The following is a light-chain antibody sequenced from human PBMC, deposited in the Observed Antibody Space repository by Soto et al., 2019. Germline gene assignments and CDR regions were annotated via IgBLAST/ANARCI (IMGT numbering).Light chain of an antibody. V-gene: IGKV1-39*01. J-gene: IGKJ5*01. CDR1: QTVSRY. CDR2: AAS. Sequence: DIQLTQSPSSLSASVGDTVTITCRASQTVSRYLNWYQQKSGTAPKLLIYAASSLQSGVPSRFGGSGSGTDFTLTISSLQPEDFATYYCQQSYIMITFGQGTRLEIK. CDR3: QQSYIMIT.